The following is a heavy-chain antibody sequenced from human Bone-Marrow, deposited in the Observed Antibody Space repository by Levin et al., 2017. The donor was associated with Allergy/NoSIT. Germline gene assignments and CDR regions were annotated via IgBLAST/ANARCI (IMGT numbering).Heavy chain of an antibody. CDR2: ISGYNGDT. D-gene: IGHD3-3*01. J-gene: IGHJ5*02. CDR1: GYTFTNYG. Sequence: KPGESLKISCTGSGYTFTNYGLTWVRRAPGQGLEWLGWISGYNGDTIYAQKVQDRVTMTTDTSTSTAYMELRSLRSDDTAVYYCARGRKDFQFWSDVGTLFDPWGQGTLVTVSS. CDR3: ARGRKDFQFWSDVGTLFDP. V-gene: IGHV1-18*01.